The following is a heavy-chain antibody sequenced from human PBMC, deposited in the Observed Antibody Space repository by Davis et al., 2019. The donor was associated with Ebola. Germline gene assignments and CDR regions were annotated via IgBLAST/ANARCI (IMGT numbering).Heavy chain of an antibody. CDR2: INHSGST. Sequence: MLSETLSLTCAVYGGSFSGYYWSWIRQPPGKGLEWIGEINHSGSTNYNPSLKSRVTISVDTSKNQFSLKLSSVTAADAAVYYCARGGLGYYYYYGMDVWGQGTTVTVSS. J-gene: IGHJ6*02. V-gene: IGHV4-34*01. D-gene: IGHD3/OR15-3a*01. CDR3: ARGGLGYYYYYGMDV. CDR1: GGSFSGYY.